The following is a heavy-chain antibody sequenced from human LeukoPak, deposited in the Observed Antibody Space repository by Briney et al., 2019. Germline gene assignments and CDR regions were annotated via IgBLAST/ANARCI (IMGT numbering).Heavy chain of an antibody. CDR2: ISGSGGST. Sequence: PGGSLRLSCAASGFSFGDYAMHWVRQAPGKGLEWVSAISGSGGSTYYADSVKGRFTISRDNSKNTLHLQMNSLRAEDTAVYYCAKDVRAGGSYLFDYWGQGTLVTVSS. J-gene: IGHJ4*02. D-gene: IGHD1-26*01. CDR3: AKDVRAGGSYLFDY. V-gene: IGHV3-23*01. CDR1: GFSFGDYA.